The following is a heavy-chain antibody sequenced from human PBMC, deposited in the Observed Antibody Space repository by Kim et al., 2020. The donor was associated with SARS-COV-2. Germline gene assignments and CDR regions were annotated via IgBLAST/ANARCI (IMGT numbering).Heavy chain of an antibody. V-gene: IGHV4-34*01. CDR3: AREYSSGWINWFDP. Sequence: SETLSLTCAVYGGSFSGYYWSWIRQPPGKGLEWIGEINHSGSTNYNPSLKSRVTISVDTSKNQFSLKLSSVTAADTAVYYCAREYSSGWINWFDPWGQGTLVTVSS. J-gene: IGHJ5*02. CDR1: GGSFSGYY. CDR2: INHSGST. D-gene: IGHD6-19*01.